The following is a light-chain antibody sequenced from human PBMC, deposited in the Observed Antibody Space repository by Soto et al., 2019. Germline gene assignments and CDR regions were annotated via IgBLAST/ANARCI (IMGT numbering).Light chain of an antibody. Sequence: EIVLTQSPATLSLSPGERATLSCRASQSVSSYLAWYQQKPGQAPRLLIYDASNRATGIPARFSGSGSGTXFTLTISSLEPEDFAXXXXXXRSNWPLGVTFGPGTKVDIK. CDR3: XXRSNWPLGVT. CDR1: QSVSSY. CDR2: DAS. J-gene: IGKJ3*01. V-gene: IGKV3-11*01.